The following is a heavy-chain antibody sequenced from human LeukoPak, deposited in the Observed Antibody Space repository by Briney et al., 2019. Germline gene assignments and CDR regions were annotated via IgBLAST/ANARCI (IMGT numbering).Heavy chain of an antibody. CDR1: GFTFSSYS. J-gene: IGHJ4*02. Sequence: GGSLRLSCAASGFTFSSYSMNWVLQAPGKGLEWVSSISSSSSYIYYADSVKGRFTISRDNAKNSLYLQMNSLRAEDTAVYYCARGGYSYGYEGFDYWGQGTLVTVSS. CDR3: ARGGYSYGYEGFDY. V-gene: IGHV3-21*01. CDR2: ISSSSSYI. D-gene: IGHD5-18*01.